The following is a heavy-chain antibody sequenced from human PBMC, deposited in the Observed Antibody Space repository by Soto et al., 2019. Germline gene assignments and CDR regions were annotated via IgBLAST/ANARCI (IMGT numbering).Heavy chain of an antibody. J-gene: IGHJ5*01. Sequence: RRISQAPGKGLEWVAVMKSDGSRDHIDSVKGRFTIFRDNSKKTLYLQMNNLRPEDSAVYYCAKPRTSLEWPPFDSCGHVTLFTLS. CDR3: AKPRTSLEWPPFDS. D-gene: IGHD3-3*01. CDR2: MKSDGSR. V-gene: IGHV3-30*18.